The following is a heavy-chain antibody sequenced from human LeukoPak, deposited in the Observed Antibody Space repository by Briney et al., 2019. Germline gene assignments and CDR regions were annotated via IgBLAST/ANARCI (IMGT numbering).Heavy chain of an antibody. J-gene: IGHJ5*01. Sequence: ASVKVSCKATSRISWVRQAPGQGLEWMGWIGTYGGDTYYAQKFQGRITVTTDTSMSTVYMELRNLRSGDTAVYYCARDLWNFYDDSGYNRDFDSWGQGTLVTVSS. CDR2: IGTYGGDT. D-gene: IGHD3-22*01. CDR1: TSR. CDR3: ARDLWNFYDDSGYNRDFDS. V-gene: IGHV1-18*01.